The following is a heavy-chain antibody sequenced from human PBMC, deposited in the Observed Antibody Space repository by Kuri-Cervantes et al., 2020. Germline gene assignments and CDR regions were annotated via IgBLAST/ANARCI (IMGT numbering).Heavy chain of an antibody. J-gene: IGHJ6*04. CDR2: IYHSGST. D-gene: IGHD3-3*01. Sequence: GSLRLSCAVSGGSISSSNWWGWVRQPPGKGLEWIGEIYHSGSTKHNPSLKSRVTMSVDTSKNQLSLKLSSVTAADTAVYFCASLWSFDFWSSLDVWGKGTTVTVSS. CDR1: GGSISSSNW. V-gene: IGHV4-4*01. CDR3: ASLWSFDFWSSLDV.